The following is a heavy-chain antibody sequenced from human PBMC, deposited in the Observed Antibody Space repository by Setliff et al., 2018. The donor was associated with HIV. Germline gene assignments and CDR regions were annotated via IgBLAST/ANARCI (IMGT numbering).Heavy chain of an antibody. CDR3: ARVLRGGYFGGRADV. V-gene: IGHV7-4-1*02. D-gene: IGHD1-26*01. Sequence: ASVKVSCKASGYSFSNYAMNWVRQAPGQGLEWMGWIDINTGNPTYAQGFTGRFVFSLDTSVSTAYLQISSLKAEDTAVYYCARVLRGGYFGGRADVWGKGTTVTVSS. J-gene: IGHJ6*04. CDR1: GYSFSNYA. CDR2: IDINTGNP.